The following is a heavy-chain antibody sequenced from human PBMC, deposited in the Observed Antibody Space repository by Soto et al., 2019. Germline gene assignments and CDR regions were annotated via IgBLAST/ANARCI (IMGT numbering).Heavy chain of an antibody. V-gene: IGHV1-18*04. CDR1: GYDFSSYG. Sequence: QVQLVQSGAEVKKPGASVKVSCKASGYDFSSYGISCVRQAPGQGLEWMGWISASNGNRDYAQQFQGRVTMTSDTSRTTAYMELRSLRSDDTAVYYCVRDPQRNDYWGQGTLVNVSS. J-gene: IGHJ4*02. CDR3: VRDPQRNDY. D-gene: IGHD2-2*01. CDR2: ISASNGNR.